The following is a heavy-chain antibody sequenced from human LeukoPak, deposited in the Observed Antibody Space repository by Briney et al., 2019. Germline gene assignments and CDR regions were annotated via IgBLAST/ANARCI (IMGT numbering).Heavy chain of an antibody. D-gene: IGHD6-13*01. Sequence: GGSLRLSCAASGFTISSYYMAWVRQAPGKGLEWVSVIYHSGNTDYADSVKGRFTISRDNSKNTVYLQMSSLRAEGTAVYYCARERRGAAGRTYYYGMDVWGQGTTVTVTS. V-gene: IGHV3-53*01. CDR1: GFTISSYY. CDR2: IYHSGNT. J-gene: IGHJ6*02. CDR3: ARERRGAAGRTYYYGMDV.